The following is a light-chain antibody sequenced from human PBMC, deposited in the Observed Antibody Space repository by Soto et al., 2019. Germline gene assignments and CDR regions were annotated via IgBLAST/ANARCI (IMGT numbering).Light chain of an antibody. CDR3: QQYGSSPMYT. Sequence: EVVLTQSPGTLSLSAGEKVTLSCRASQPVATNSVAWYQQKPGQAPRLLFYSASNSATGVPARLSGSRSETDFSLTISRLEPKDFAVYYCQQYGSSPMYTFGQGTKLEIK. CDR1: QPVATNS. CDR2: SAS. V-gene: IGKV3-20*01. J-gene: IGKJ2*01.